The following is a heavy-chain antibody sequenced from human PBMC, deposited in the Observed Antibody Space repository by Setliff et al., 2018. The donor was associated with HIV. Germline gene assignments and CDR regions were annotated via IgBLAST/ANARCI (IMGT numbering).Heavy chain of an antibody. D-gene: IGHD6-13*01. CDR3: ARGRAPAGYYSYFYYMDV. J-gene: IGHJ6*03. CDR1: GYTFTSYG. CDR2: INPSGGST. V-gene: IGHV1-46*01. Sequence: ASVKVSCKASGYTFTSYGISWVRQAPGQGLEWMGIINPSGGSTTYAQKFQGRVTMTRDTSTSTAYMELSSLRSEDTAVYYCARGRAPAGYYSYFYYMDVWGKGTTVTVSS.